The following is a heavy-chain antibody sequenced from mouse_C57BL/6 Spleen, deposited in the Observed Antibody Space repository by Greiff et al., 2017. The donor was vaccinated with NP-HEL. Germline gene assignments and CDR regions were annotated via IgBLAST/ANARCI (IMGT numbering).Heavy chain of an antibody. D-gene: IGHD2-3*01. V-gene: IGHV5-9*01. Sequence: EVQRVESGGGLVKPGGSLKLSCAASGFTFSSYTMSWVRQTPEKRLEWVATISGGGGNTYYPDSVKGRSTISRDNAKNTLYLQMSSLRSEDTALYYCARQCYDGYQAWFAYWGQGTLVTVSA. J-gene: IGHJ3*01. CDR2: ISGGGGNT. CDR1: GFTFSSYT. CDR3: ARQCYDGYQAWFAY.